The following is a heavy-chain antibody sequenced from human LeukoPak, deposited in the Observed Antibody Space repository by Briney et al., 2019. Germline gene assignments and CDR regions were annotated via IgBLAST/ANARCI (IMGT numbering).Heavy chain of an antibody. V-gene: IGHV1-69*13. CDR3: ATVQPVAGTDEDYHYYGMDV. D-gene: IGHD6-19*01. Sequence: ASVKVSCKASGGTFSSYAISWVRQAPGQGLEWMGGIIPIFGTANYAQKFQGRVTITADESTSTAYMELSNLRSEDTAVYYCATVQPVAGTDEDYHYYGMDVWGQGTTVTVSS. J-gene: IGHJ6*02. CDR1: GGTFSSYA. CDR2: IIPIFGTA.